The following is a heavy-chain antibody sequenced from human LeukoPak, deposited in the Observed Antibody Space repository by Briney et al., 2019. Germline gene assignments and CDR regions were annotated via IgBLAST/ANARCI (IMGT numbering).Heavy chain of an antibody. Sequence: ASVKVSCKASGYTFTSYYMHWVRQAPGQGLEWMGIINPSGGSTSYAQKFQGRVTMTRDTSTNTVYMGLSSLRSEDTAVYYCARGRVAAAGSNGDYYYYYGMDVWGQGTTVTVSS. CDR1: GYTFTSYY. V-gene: IGHV1-46*01. D-gene: IGHD6-13*01. J-gene: IGHJ6*02. CDR3: ARGRVAAAGSNGDYYYYYGMDV. CDR2: INPSGGST.